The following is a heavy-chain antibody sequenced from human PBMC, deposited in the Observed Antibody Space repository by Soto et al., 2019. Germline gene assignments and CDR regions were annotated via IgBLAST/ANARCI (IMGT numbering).Heavy chain of an antibody. Sequence: SQTLCFTCTASGGAISSGDYYWSWIRQPKGQGLEWIGYIYSSGSTYYNPSLKSRVTISVDTSKNQFSLKLSSVTAADTAVYYCARGVIGTMIVGVIPHWFDPWGQGTLVTVSS. CDR2: IYSSGST. CDR3: ARGVIGTMIVGVIPHWFDP. V-gene: IGHV4-30-4*01. CDR1: GGAISSGDYY. J-gene: IGHJ5*02. D-gene: IGHD3-22*01.